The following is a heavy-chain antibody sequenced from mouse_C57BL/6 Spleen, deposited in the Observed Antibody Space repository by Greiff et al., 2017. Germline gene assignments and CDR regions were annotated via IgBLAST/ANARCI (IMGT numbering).Heavy chain of an antibody. Sequence: VQLQQPGAELVKPGASVKMSCKASGYTFTSYWITWVKQRPGQGLEWIGDIYPGSGSTNYNEKFKSKATLTVDTSSSTAYMQLSSLATEDSAVYYCASSNWDYAMDYWGKGTSVTVSS. D-gene: IGHD4-1*01. J-gene: IGHJ4*01. V-gene: IGHV1-55*01. CDR3: ASSNWDYAMDY. CDR2: IYPGSGST. CDR1: GYTFTSYW.